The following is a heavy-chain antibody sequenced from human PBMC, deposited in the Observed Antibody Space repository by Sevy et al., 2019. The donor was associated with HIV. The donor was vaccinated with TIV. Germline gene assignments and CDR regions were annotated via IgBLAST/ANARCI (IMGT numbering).Heavy chain of an antibody. CDR3: AKNTAAAGAGGFYY. D-gene: IGHD6-13*01. Sequence: LSLTCAASGFAFSHYGMHWVRQAPGKGLEWVSFIHFDGSDISYSDSVKGRFTISRDNSRNTFYLQMTSLRSEDTALYFCAKNTAAAGAGGFYYWGQGTLVTVSS. J-gene: IGHJ4*02. V-gene: IGHV3-30*02. CDR2: IHFDGSDI. CDR1: GFAFSHYG.